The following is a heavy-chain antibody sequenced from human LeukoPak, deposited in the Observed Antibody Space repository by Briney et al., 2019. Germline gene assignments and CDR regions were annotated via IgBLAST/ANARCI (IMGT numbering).Heavy chain of an antibody. D-gene: IGHD6-13*01. CDR1: GGSISRYY. CDR2: IHESGST. Sequence: PSETLSLTCTVSGGSISRYYWTWIRQPPGKGLEWIGYIHESGSTKYNPSLESRVTISVDTSKNQFSLKLSSVTAADTAVYYCARGAIVAAGNYYFDYWGQGAPVTVSS. V-gene: IGHV4-59*01. CDR3: ARGAIVAAGNYYFDY. J-gene: IGHJ4*02.